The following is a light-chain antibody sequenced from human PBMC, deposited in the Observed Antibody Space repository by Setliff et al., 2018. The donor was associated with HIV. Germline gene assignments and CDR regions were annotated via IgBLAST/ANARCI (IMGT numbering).Light chain of an antibody. Sequence: QAVVTQEPSFAVFPGGTVTLTCGLNSGSVSTTYNPSWYQQTPGQAPRTLIYNTNTRSSGVPDRFSGSILGNKAALTITGAQADDESDYYCMLYVGSDSCVFGGGTKVTVL. CDR3: MLYVGSDSCV. CDR2: NTN. V-gene: IGLV8-61*01. CDR1: SGSVSTTYN. J-gene: IGLJ3*02.